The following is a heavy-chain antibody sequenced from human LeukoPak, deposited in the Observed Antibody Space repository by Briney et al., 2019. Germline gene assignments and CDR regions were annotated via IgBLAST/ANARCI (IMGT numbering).Heavy chain of an antibody. J-gene: IGHJ4*02. D-gene: IGHD3-22*01. CDR1: GFTFSSYG. Sequence: GGSLRLSCAASGFTFSSYGMHWVRQAPGKGLEWVAVISYDGSNKYYADSVKGRFTISRDNSKNTLYLQMNSLRPEDTAVYYCACDRDYYDSSGYYNYWGQGTLVTVSS. CDR3: ACDRDYYDSSGYYNY. CDR2: ISYDGSNK. V-gene: IGHV3-30*03.